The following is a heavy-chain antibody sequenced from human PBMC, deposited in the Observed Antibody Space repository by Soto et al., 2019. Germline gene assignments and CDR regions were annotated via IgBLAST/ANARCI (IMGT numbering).Heavy chain of an antibody. V-gene: IGHV4-61*08. Sequence: PSETLSLTCTVSVAALSRGGYFYTWVRQPPGKGLEWLGYIYYSGGTNYNPSLKSRVTISLDKSKSQFSLRLISVTAADTAVYYCTREQSDDNYFDPWGQGTLVTVSS. D-gene: IGHD6-19*01. CDR2: IYYSGGT. CDR1: VAALSRGGYF. CDR3: TREQSDDNYFDP. J-gene: IGHJ5*02.